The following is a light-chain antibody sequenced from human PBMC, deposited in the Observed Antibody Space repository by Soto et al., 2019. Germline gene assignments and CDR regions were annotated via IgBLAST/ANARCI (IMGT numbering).Light chain of an antibody. V-gene: IGKV3-20*01. J-gene: IGKJ2*01. CDR1: QSVSSSY. CDR2: RAS. Sequence: EIVLTQSPGTLSLSPGARATLSCRASQSVSSSYLAWYQQKPGQAPRLLIYRASSRATGIPDRFSGSGSGTDFTLNISRLEPEDFAVYYWQQYGSSPPYTFGQGTELEIK. CDR3: QQYGSSPPYT.